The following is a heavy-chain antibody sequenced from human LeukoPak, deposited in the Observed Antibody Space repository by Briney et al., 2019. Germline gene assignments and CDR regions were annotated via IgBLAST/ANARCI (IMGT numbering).Heavy chain of an antibody. Sequence: ASVKVSCKASGYTFTSYGISWVRQAPGQGLEWMGWISAYNGSTNHAQKLQGRVTMTTDTSTSTAYMELRSLRSDDTAVYYCAREYGTAMAPLYYFDYWGQGTLVTVSS. CDR1: GYTFTSYG. D-gene: IGHD5-18*01. CDR3: AREYGTAMAPLYYFDY. J-gene: IGHJ4*02. V-gene: IGHV1-18*04. CDR2: ISAYNGST.